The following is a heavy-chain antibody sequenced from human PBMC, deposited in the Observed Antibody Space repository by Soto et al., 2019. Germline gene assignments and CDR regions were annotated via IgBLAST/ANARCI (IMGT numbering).Heavy chain of an antibody. D-gene: IGHD2-21*02. CDR1: GYNFTGYY. V-gene: IGHV1-2*07. J-gene: IGHJ5*02. CDR3: ARDSDIVVVTAPKGFDP. Sequence: ASVKVSCKASGYNFTGYYIHWVRQAPGQGLEWVGWINPNNGGTKYSRKFQGRVTITRDTSVSTVYMELSRLRSEDTAVYYCARDSDIVVVTAPKGFDPWGQGTLVTVSS. CDR2: INPNNGGT.